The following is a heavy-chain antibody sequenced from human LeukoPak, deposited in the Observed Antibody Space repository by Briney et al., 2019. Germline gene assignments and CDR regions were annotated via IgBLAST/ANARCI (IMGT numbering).Heavy chain of an antibody. CDR1: GFDFSSNW. CDR3: AKDHYWGIDY. J-gene: IGHJ4*02. CDR2: IKGDGIST. D-gene: IGHD3-16*01. Sequence: GGSLRLSCAASGFDFSSNWMHWVRHAPGQGLVWVSRIKGDGISTNYADSVKGRFTISRDIAKNTLYLQMNSLRAENTGVYYCAKDHYWGIDYWGRGTLVTVSS. V-gene: IGHV3-74*01.